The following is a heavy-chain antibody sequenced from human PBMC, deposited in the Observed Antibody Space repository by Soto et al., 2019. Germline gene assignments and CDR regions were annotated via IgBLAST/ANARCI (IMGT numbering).Heavy chain of an antibody. J-gene: IGHJ3*02. CDR3: ARERTRQELLRYFDWDRRAFDI. Sequence: ASVKVSCKASGYTFTSYYMHWVRQAPGQGLEWMGIINPSGGSTSYAQKFQGRVTMTRDTSTSTVYMELSSLRSEDTAVYYCARERTRQELLRYFDWDRRAFDIWGQGTMVTVSS. D-gene: IGHD3-9*01. CDR1: GYTFTSYY. V-gene: IGHV1-46*01. CDR2: INPSGGST.